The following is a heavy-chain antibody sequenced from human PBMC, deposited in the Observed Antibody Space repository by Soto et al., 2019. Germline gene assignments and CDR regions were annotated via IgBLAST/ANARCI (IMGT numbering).Heavy chain of an antibody. D-gene: IGHD6-13*01. Sequence: GGSLRLSCAASGFTFSAYAMHWVRQAPGKGLEWVAVISYDGSNKYYADSVKGRFTISRDNSKNTLYLQMNSLRAEDPAVYYCAKAQAGSFLFDYWGQGTLVTVSS. J-gene: IGHJ4*02. CDR2: ISYDGSNK. CDR1: GFTFSAYA. V-gene: IGHV3-30*18. CDR3: AKAQAGSFLFDY.